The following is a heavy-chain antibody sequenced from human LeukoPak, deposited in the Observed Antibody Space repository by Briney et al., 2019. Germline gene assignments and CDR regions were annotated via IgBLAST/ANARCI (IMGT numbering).Heavy chain of an antibody. CDR1: GGSISSYY. D-gene: IGHD3-16*01. Sequence: SETLSLTCTVSGGSISSYYWSWIRQPPGKGLEWIGYIYCSGSTNYNPSLKSRVTISVDTSKNQFSLKLSSVTAADTAVYYCARHFTLSYSFDIWGQGTMVTVSS. CDR2: IYCSGST. J-gene: IGHJ3*02. V-gene: IGHV4-59*08. CDR3: ARHFTLSYSFDI.